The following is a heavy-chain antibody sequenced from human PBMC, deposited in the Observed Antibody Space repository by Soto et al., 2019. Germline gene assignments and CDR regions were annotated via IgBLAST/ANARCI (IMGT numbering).Heavy chain of an antibody. D-gene: IGHD3-10*01. CDR2: IYYSGST. Sequence: PSETLSLTCTASGGSVSSGSYYWSWIRQPPGKGLEWIGYIYYSGSTNYNPSLKSRVTISVDTSKNQFSLKLSSVTAADTAVYYCARDRGMVRGVIRFDPWGQGTLVTVSS. J-gene: IGHJ5*02. CDR1: GGSVSSGSYY. CDR3: ARDRGMVRGVIRFDP. V-gene: IGHV4-61*01.